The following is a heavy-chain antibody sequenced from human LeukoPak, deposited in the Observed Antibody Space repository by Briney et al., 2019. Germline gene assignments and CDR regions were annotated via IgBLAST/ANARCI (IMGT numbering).Heavy chain of an antibody. V-gene: IGHV4-59*08. Sequence: SETLSVTCTVSGGSISTYYWSWIRQPRGKGLEWIGYIYYSGSTNYNPSLKSRVTISVDTSKNQFSLELSSVTAADTALYYCATLRGASTAVFDSWGQGTLVTVSS. D-gene: IGHD2-21*02. J-gene: IGHJ4*02. CDR2: IYYSGST. CDR3: ATLRGASTAVFDS. CDR1: GGSISTYY.